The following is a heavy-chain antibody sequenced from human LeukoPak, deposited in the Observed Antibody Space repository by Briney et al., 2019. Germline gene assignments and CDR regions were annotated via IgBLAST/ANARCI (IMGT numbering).Heavy chain of an antibody. CDR2: MNPNSGNT. D-gene: IGHD1-1*01. V-gene: IGHV1-8*03. CDR1: GYTFTSYD. Sequence: ASVKVSCKASGYTFTSYDINWVRQATGQGLEWMGWMNPNSGNTGYAQKFQGRVTITRNTSISTACMELSSLRSEDTAVYYCARGSTGTFWDFDYWGQGTLVTVSS. CDR3: ARGSTGTFWDFDY. J-gene: IGHJ4*02.